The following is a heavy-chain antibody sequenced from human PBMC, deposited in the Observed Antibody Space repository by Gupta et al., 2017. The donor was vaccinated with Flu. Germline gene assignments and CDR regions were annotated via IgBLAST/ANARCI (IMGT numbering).Heavy chain of an antibody. D-gene: IGHD3-10*01. CDR1: GFTVTSYW. V-gene: IGHV3-7*03. CDR2: IKQDGSET. J-gene: IGHJ4*02. CDR3: ARVDGDYGYFDY. Sequence: EVQLVESGGGLVQPGGSLRLSCAASGFTVTSYWMSWVRQAPGKGLEWVANIKQDGSETYYVDSVKGRFSVSRDNAKNSLHLQMNSLRAEDTAVYYCARVDGDYGYFDYWGQGTLGTVSS.